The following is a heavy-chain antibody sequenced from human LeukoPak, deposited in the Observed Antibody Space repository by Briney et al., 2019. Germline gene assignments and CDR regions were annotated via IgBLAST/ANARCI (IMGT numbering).Heavy chain of an antibody. D-gene: IGHD3/OR15-3a*01. CDR3: ARVDWGPRFDP. V-gene: IGHV3-7*05. J-gene: IGHJ5*02. Sequence: QPGGSLRLSCAASEFTSTSYWMTRVRQAPGKGLHWVANINHDGTDKNYADSVKGRFTISRDNAKRSVFLQMNSLRAEDTGLYYCARVDWGPRFDPRGQGTLVTVSS. CDR2: INHDGTDK. CDR1: EFTSTSYW.